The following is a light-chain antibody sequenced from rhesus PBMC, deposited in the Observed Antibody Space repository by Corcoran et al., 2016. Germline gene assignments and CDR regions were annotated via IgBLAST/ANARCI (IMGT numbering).Light chain of an antibody. CDR3: QQYNTAPPT. V-gene: IGKV1-66*01. CDR1: QGINYY. J-gene: IGKJ4*01. Sequence: DIQMTQSPSSLSASVGDRVTITCRASQGINYYLSWYQQKPGKAPKSLIYGASSLEEGIPSGFSGSGSGTEYSLTISSLQPEDIATDYCQQYNTAPPTFGGGTKVEIK. CDR2: GAS.